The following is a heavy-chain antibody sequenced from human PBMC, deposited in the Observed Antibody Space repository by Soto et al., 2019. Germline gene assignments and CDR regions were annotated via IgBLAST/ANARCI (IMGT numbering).Heavy chain of an antibody. CDR2: IWHDGGNK. J-gene: IGHJ4*02. V-gene: IGHV3-33*01. Sequence: WLSXRLSGSSAVCTFISYCIQLLRHAPGKGLGWVAFIWHDGGNKFYAESVNGRLTISRDNSKNTLYLQMTSLSAEDTAMYYCARDADATTGFGKEYWGQRPLV. D-gene: IGHD4-4*01. CDR3: ARDADATTGFGKEY. CDR1: VCTFISYC.